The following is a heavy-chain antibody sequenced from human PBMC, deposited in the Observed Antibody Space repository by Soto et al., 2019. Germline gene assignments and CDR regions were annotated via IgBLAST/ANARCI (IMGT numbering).Heavy chain of an antibody. V-gene: IGHV3-23*01. CDR2: ISGSGGST. CDR1: GFTFSSYA. Sequence: GGSLRLSCAASGFTFSSYAMSWVRQAPGKGLEWVSAISGSGGSTYYADSVKGRFTISRDNSKNTLYLQMNSLRAEDTAVYYCAKCALNQIVGYDYGDDYYYMDVWGKGTTVTVSS. CDR3: AKCALNQIVGYDYGDDYYYMDV. D-gene: IGHD5-12*01. J-gene: IGHJ6*03.